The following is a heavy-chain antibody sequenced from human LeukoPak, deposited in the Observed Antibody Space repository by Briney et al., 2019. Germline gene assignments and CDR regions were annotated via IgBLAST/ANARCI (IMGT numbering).Heavy chain of an antibody. CDR1: GFTFSSYA. Sequence: GSLRLSCAASGFTFSSYAMSWVRQAPGQGLELVSAISGSGGRTYYADSLKGRFTISRDNSKNTLYLQMNSLRAEDTAVYYCAKALLLFSSDYFDYWGQGTLVTVSS. CDR3: AKALLLFSSDYFDY. V-gene: IGHV3-23*01. J-gene: IGHJ4*02. D-gene: IGHD3-10*01. CDR2: ISGSGGRT.